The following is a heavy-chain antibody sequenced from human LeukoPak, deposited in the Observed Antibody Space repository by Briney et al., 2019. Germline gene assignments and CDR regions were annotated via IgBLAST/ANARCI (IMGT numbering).Heavy chain of an antibody. Sequence: SETLSLTCTVSGGSNSSHYWSWIRQPPGKGLEWIGYIYYSGSTNYNPSLKSRVTISVDTSKNQFSLKLSSVTAADTAVYYCARGGGSYHLDYWGQGTLVTVSS. J-gene: IGHJ4*02. CDR3: ARGGGSYHLDY. CDR2: IYYSGST. V-gene: IGHV4-59*11. D-gene: IGHD1-26*01. CDR1: GGSNSSHY.